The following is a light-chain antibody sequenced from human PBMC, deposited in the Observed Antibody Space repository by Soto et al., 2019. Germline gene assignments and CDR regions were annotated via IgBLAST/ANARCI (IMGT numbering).Light chain of an antibody. CDR2: SDD. V-gene: IGLV1-44*01. J-gene: IGLJ2*01. CDR1: SSNVGSNT. CDR3: ATWDDSVYGPV. Sequence: QSVLTQPPSASGTPGQRVTISCSGSSSNVGSNTVSWYQQLPGTAPKVLIYSDDQRPSGVPDRFSGSRSGSSASLAISGLQSGDEADYYCATWDDSVYGPVFGGGTKLTVL.